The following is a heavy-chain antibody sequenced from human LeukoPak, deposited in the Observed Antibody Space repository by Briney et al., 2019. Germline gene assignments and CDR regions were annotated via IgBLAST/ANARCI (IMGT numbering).Heavy chain of an antibody. D-gene: IGHD2-2*01. CDR1: GGSINSYY. J-gene: IGHJ5*02. Sequence: SETLSLTCTVSGGSINSYYWSWIRQPPGKGLEWIGYIYYSGSTNYNPSLKSRVTISVDTSKNQFSLKLSSVTAADTAVYYCARGIESSTSWIDPWGQGTLVTVSS. CDR3: ARGIESSTSWIDP. V-gene: IGHV4-59*01. CDR2: IYYSGST.